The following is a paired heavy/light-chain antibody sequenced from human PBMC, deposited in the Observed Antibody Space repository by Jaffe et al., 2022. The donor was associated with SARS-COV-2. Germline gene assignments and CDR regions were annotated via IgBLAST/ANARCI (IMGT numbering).Heavy chain of an antibody. CDR1: GYSISTGYY. Sequence: QVQLQESGPGLVKPSETLSLTCTVSGYSISTGYYWGWIRQPPGKGLEWIASFYHSGSTYYNPSLKGRVTISVDTSNNQFSLKLSSLPAADTAVYYCASMSDYANLDAFDIWGQGSMVTVSS. CDR3: ASMSDYANLDAFDI. CDR2: FYHSGST. D-gene: IGHD2-2*01. J-gene: IGHJ3*02. V-gene: IGHV4-38-2*02.
Light chain of an antibody. J-gene: IGLJ3*02. CDR1: SSNIGANYD. V-gene: IGLV1-40*01. CDR2: ANS. CDR3: QSYDSSLSGWV. Sequence: QSVLTQPPSVSGAPGQRVTISCTGSSSNIGANYDVHWYQQLPGTAPKLLIYANSNRPSGVPDRFSGSKSGTSASLAITGLQAEDEADYYCQSYDSSLSGWVFGGGTKLTVL.